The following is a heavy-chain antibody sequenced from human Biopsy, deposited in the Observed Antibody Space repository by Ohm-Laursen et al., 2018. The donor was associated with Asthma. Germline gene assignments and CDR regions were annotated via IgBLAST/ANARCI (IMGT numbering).Heavy chain of an antibody. J-gene: IGHJ4*02. Sequence: GSLRLSCAASGFTVSRDHMVWGRKATGKGLEWVSVIYSGGTSHTADSVRGRFTISRDFSKNTLHLQMHSLRVEDTAVYYCARGDSSGWSHYYFDYWGQGTLVTVSS. CDR3: ARGDSSGWSHYYFDY. CDR1: GFTVSRDH. V-gene: IGHV3-53*01. D-gene: IGHD6-19*01. CDR2: IYSGGTS.